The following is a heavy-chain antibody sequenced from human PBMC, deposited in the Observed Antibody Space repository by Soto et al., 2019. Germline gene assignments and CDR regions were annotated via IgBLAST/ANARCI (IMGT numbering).Heavy chain of an antibody. CDR1: GGTFSSYT. V-gene: IGHV1-69*02. Sequence: QVQLVQSGAEVKKPGSSVKVSCKASGGTFSSYTISWVRQAPGQGLEWMGRIIPILGIANYAQKFQGRVTITADKSTSTAYMELSSLRSEDTAVYYCARGAGYSSSWPDLLAEDEYFQHWGQGTLVTVSS. CDR3: ARGAGYSSSWPDLLAEDEYFQH. D-gene: IGHD6-13*01. CDR2: IIPILGIA. J-gene: IGHJ1*01.